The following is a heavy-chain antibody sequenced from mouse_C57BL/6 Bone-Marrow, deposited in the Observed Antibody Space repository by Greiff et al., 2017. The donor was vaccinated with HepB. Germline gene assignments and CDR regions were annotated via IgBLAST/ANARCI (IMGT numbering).Heavy chain of an antibody. CDR2: INPGSGGT. CDR1: GYAFTNYL. D-gene: IGHD1-1*01. J-gene: IGHJ1*03. V-gene: IGHV1-54*01. Sequence: QVQLQQSGAELVRPGTSVKLSCKASGYAFTNYLIEWVKQRPGQGLEWIGVINPGSGGTNYNEKFKGKATLTADKSSSTAYMQLSSLTSEDSAVYFCARVYYYGSGYFDVWGTGTTVTVSS. CDR3: ARVYYYGSGYFDV.